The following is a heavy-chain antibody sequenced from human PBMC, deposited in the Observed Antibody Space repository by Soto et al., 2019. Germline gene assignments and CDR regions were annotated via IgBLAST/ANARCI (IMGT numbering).Heavy chain of an antibody. J-gene: IGHJ6*02. D-gene: IGHD1-26*01. Sequence: SETLSLTCTVSGGSISSSSYYWGWIRQPPGKRLEWIGSIYYSGSTYYNPSLKSRVTISVDTSKNQFSLKLSSVTAADTAVYYCARLNLRIVGATNYYYGMDVWGQGTTVTVSS. CDR1: GGSISSSSYY. CDR2: IYYSGST. V-gene: IGHV4-39*01. CDR3: ARLNLRIVGATNYYYGMDV.